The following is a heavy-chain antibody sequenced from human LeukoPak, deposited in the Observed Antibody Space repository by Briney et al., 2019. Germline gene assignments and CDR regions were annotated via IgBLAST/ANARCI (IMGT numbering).Heavy chain of an antibody. CDR2: IYTSGST. D-gene: IGHD2-2*01. CDR3: ARLGYCSSTSCRPTHFDY. J-gene: IGHJ4*02. CDR1: GGSISSGSHY. V-gene: IGHV4-61*09. Sequence: SETLSLTCTVSGGSISSGSHYWLWIRQPAGKGLEWIGHIYTSGSTNYNPSLKSRVTISVDTSKNQFSLKLSSVTAADTGVYYCARLGYCSSTSCRPTHFDYWGQGTLVTVSS.